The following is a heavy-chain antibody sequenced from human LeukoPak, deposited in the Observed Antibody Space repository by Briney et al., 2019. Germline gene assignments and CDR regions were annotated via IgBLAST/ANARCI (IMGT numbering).Heavy chain of an antibody. J-gene: IGHJ4*02. D-gene: IGHD5-12*01. Sequence: GGSLRLSCAASGFTFSSYSMNWVRQAPGKGLEWVSYISSSSTYIYYADSVRGRFTISRDNAKNSLYLQMNSLRPEDTAVYYCASVRVATNRGGDYWGQGTLVTVSS. CDR3: ASVRVATNRGGDY. CDR1: GFTFSSYS. CDR2: ISSSSTYI. V-gene: IGHV3-21*01.